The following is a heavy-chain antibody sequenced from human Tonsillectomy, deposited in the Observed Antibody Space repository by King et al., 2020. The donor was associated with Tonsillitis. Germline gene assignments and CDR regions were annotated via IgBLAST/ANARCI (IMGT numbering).Heavy chain of an antibody. D-gene: IGHD6-25*01. CDR1: GYTFTGNY. Sequence: VQLVQSGAEVKKPGASVKVSCKASGYTFTGNYMHWVRQAPGQGLEWMGWINPNSGGTNYAQKFQGRVTMTRDTSISTVYLELSSLRFDDTAIYYRARASGGFDYWGQGPLVTVSS. V-gene: IGHV1-2*02. J-gene: IGHJ4*02. CDR2: INPNSGGT. CDR3: ARASGGFDY.